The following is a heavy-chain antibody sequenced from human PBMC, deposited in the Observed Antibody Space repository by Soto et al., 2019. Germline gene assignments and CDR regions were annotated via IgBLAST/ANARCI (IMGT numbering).Heavy chain of an antibody. CDR2: IYYSGST. CDR1: GGSISSYY. CDR3: ARRGDWFDP. V-gene: IGHV4-59*08. D-gene: IGHD3-16*01. Sequence: SETLSLTCTVSGGSISSYYWSWIRQPPGKGLEWIGYIYYSGSTNYNPSLKSRVTISVDTSKNQFSLKLSSVTAADTAVYYCARRGDWFDPWGQGTLVTVSS. J-gene: IGHJ5*02.